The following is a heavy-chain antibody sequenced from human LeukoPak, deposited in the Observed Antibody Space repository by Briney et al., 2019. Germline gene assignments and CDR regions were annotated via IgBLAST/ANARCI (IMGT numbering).Heavy chain of an antibody. D-gene: IGHD2-2*02. J-gene: IGHJ6*02. CDR3: AKDLGYCSSTSCYTAYYYYGMDV. V-gene: IGHV3-30*18. CDR1: GFTFSSYG. CDR2: ISYGGSNK. Sequence: GGSLRLSCAASGFTFSSYGMHWVRQAPGKGLEWVAVISYGGSNKYYADSVKGRFTISRDNSKNTLYLQMNSLRAEDTAVYYCAKDLGYCSSTSCYTAYYYYGMDVWGQGTTVTVSS.